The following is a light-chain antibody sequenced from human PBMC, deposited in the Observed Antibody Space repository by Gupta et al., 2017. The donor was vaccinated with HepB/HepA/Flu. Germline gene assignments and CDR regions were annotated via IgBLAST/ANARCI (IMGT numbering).Light chain of an antibody. CDR3: QLWDSSSDHWV. V-gene: IGLV3-21*03. CDR1: NIGSES. Sequence: SYVLTQPPSVSVAPGKTARITCGGINIGSESFHWYQQKPGQAPVLVVYDDRDRPSGIPERFSGSKSGNTATLTITWVEAGDEADYYCQLWDSSSDHWVFGGGTKLTVL. CDR2: DDR. J-gene: IGLJ3*02.